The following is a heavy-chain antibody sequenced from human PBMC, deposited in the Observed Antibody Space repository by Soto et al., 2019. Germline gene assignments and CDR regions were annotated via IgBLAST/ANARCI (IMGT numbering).Heavy chain of an antibody. CDR2: ISYDGSNK. CDR1: GFTFSSYA. CDR3: ARDFSVGVVPAASYYYYYGMDV. D-gene: IGHD2-2*01. J-gene: IGHJ6*01. V-gene: IGHV3-30-3*01. Sequence: QVQLVESGGGVVQPGRSLRLSCAASGFTFSSYAMHWVRQAPGKGLEWVAVISYDGSNKYYADSVKGRFTISRDNSKNTLYLQMNSLRAEDTAVYYCARDFSVGVVPAASYYYYYGMDVW.